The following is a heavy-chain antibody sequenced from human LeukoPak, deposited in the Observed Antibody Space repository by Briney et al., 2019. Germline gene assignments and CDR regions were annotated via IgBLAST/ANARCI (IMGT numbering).Heavy chain of an antibody. CDR2: INHSGST. Sequence: PSETLSLTCAVYGGSFSGYYWSWIRQPPGKGLEWIGEINHSGSTNYNPSLKSRVTMSVDTSKNQFSLNLTSVTAADTAVYYCARGHSEQQTCYKVLVTGTPLHYWGQGTLVTVSS. V-gene: IGHV4-34*01. J-gene: IGHJ4*02. D-gene: IGHD2-21*02. CDR1: GGSFSGYY. CDR3: ARGHSEQQTCYKVLVTGTPLHY.